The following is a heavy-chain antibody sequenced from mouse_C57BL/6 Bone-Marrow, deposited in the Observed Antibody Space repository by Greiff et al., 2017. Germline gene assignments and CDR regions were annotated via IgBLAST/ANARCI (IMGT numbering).Heavy chain of an antibody. V-gene: IGHV5-6*01. CDR3: ARQGLWLRHDY. CDR2: ISSGGSYT. Sequence: DVHLVESGGDLVKPGGSLKLSCAASGFTFSSYGMSWVRQTPDKRLEWVATISSGGSYTYYPDSVKGRFTISRDNAKNTLYLQMSSLKSEDTAMYYCARQGLWLRHDYWGQGTTLTVSS. D-gene: IGHD2-2*01. CDR1: GFTFSSYG. J-gene: IGHJ2*01.